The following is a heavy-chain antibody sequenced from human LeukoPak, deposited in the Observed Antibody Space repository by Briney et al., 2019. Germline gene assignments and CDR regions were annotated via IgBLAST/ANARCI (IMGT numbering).Heavy chain of an antibody. CDR2: INPNSGGT. J-gene: IGHJ4*02. D-gene: IGHD3-16*01. CDR3: ARGMRIGQSPDY. CDR1: GYTFTGYY. V-gene: IGHV1-2*02. Sequence: ASVKVSCKASGYTFTGYYMHWVRQAPGQGLEWMGWINPNSGGTNYAQKFQGRVTMTRDMSTSTVYMELSSLRSEDTAVYYCARGMRIGQSPDYWGQGTLVTVSS.